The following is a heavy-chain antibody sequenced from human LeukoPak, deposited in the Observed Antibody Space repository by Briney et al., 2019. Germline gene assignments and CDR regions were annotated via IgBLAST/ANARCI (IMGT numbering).Heavy chain of an antibody. V-gene: IGHV3-53*01. J-gene: IGHJ4*02. D-gene: IGHD4-17*01. CDR1: GFIVNTNY. CDR2: IYADGNT. CDR3: ASSDYGDLIDY. Sequence: GGSLRLSCAASGFIVNTNYMTWVRQAPGRGLEWVSFIYADGNTYYADSVKGRFTISRDNAKNSLYLQMNSLRAEDTAVYYCASSDYGDLIDYWGQGTLVTVSS.